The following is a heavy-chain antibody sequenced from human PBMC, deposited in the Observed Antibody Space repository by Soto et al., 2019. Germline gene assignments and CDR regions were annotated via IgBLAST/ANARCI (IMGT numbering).Heavy chain of an antibody. D-gene: IGHD5-18*01. CDR3: ARDRGYSSYDY. CDR2: IKEDGSEK. J-gene: IGHJ4*02. Sequence: GGSLRLSCQASGFNFRLYEMHWVRKAPGKGLEWVAGIKEDGSEKYYVDIVKGRFTISRDNVENSLYLQMNSLRGEDSAVYFCARDRGYSSYDYWGLGALVT. CDR1: GFNFRLYE. V-gene: IGHV3-7*01.